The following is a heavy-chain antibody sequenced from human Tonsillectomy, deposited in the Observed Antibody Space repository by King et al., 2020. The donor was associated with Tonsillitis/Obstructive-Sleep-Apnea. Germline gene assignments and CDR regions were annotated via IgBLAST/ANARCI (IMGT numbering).Heavy chain of an antibody. V-gene: IGHV3-30*04. CDR2: ISYDGSNK. J-gene: IGHJ6*03. CDR1: GFTFSSYA. Sequence: VQLVESGGGVVQPGRSLRLSCAASGFTFSSYAMHWVRQAPGKGLEWVAVISYDGSNKYYADSVKGRFTISRDNSKNTLYLQMNSLRAEDTAVYYCASDSDFWSGHNYYYYMDVWGKGTTVTVSS. CDR3: ASDSDFWSGHNYYYYMDV. D-gene: IGHD3-3*01.